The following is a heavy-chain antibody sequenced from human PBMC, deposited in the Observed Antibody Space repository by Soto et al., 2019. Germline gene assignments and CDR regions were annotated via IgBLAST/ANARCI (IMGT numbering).Heavy chain of an antibody. J-gene: IGHJ2*01. CDR3: ARGGSLNWAFDL. D-gene: IGHD1-26*01. CDR2: INSDGSST. CDR1: GFTFSSYW. Sequence: EVQLVESGGGLVQPGGSLRLSCAASGFTFSSYWMHWVRQAPGKGLVWVSRINSDGSSTSYADSVKGRFTISRDNAKNTLHLQMNRLRAEDTAVYYCARGGSLNWAFDLWGRGTLVTVSS. V-gene: IGHV3-74*01.